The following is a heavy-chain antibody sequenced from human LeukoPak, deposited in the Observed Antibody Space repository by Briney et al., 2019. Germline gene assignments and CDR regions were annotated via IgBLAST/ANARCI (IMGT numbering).Heavy chain of an antibody. CDR3: ARDGNYDSSGYYFDY. J-gene: IGHJ4*02. D-gene: IGHD3-22*01. V-gene: IGHV1-46*01. CDR1: GYTFTSYY. Sequence: GASVKVSCKASGYTFTSYYMHWVRQAPGQGLEWMGKINPSGGSTSYAQKFQGRVTMTRDTSPSTVYMELSSLRSEDTAVYYCARDGNYDSSGYYFDYWGQGTLVTVSS. CDR2: INPSGGST.